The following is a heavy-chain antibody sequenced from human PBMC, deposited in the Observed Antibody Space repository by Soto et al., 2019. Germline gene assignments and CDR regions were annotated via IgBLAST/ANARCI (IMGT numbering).Heavy chain of an antibody. V-gene: IGHV1-3*01. Sequence: ASVKVSCKASGYPFTRYSMHWVRQAPGQRLEWMGWINADNGNTKFSQKFQGRVTITRDTSASAAYMELSSLRSEDTAVYYCTTWFGEFFAPHFYVMDVWGQGTTVTVSS. J-gene: IGHJ6*02. D-gene: IGHD3-10*01. CDR3: TTWFGEFFAPHFYVMDV. CDR1: GYPFTRYS. CDR2: INADNGNT.